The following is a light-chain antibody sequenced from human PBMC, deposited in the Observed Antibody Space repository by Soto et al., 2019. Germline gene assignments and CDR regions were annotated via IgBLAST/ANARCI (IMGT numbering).Light chain of an antibody. Sequence: EIVLTQSPATLSLSPGESATLSCRASQSISTYLAWYQQKPGQAPRLLIYDASNRATGISARFSGSGSGTDFTLTISSLEPDDVAVYYCQQRSGWPPITFGQGTRLEIK. CDR3: QQRSGWPPIT. CDR1: QSISTY. J-gene: IGKJ5*01. CDR2: DAS. V-gene: IGKV3-11*01.